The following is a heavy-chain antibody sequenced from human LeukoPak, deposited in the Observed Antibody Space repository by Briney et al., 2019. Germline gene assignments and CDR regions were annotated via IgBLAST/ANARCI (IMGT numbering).Heavy chain of an antibody. CDR3: ARSITIFGVVISGDFNWFDP. CDR1: GYSISSGYY. V-gene: IGHV4-38-2*01. J-gene: IGHJ5*02. CDR2: IYHSGST. Sequence: SETLSLTCAVSGYSISSGYYWGWIRQPPGKGLEGIGSIYHSGSTYYNPSLKSRVTISVDTSKNQFSLKLSSVTAADTAVYYCARSITIFGVVISGDFNWFDPWGQGTLVTVSS. D-gene: IGHD3-3*01.